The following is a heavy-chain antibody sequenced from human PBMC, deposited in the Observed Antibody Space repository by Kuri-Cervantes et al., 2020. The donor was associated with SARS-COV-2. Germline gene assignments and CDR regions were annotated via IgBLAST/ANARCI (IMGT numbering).Heavy chain of an antibody. Sequence: ASVKVSCKASGYTFTGYYMHWVRQAPGQGLEWMGWINPNSGGTNYAQKFQGWVTMTRDTSISTAYMELSRLRSDDTAVYYCARSPVDYDIWRAIGPKKYYYGMDVWGQGTTVTVSS. D-gene: IGHD3-3*01. CDR3: ARSPVDYDIWRAIGPKKYYYGMDV. CDR2: INPNSGGT. CDR1: GYTFTGYY. J-gene: IGHJ6*02. V-gene: IGHV1-2*04.